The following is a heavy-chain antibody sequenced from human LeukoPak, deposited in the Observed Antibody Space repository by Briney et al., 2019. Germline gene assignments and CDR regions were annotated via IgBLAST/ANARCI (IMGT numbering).Heavy chain of an antibody. CDR3: ARDPYSGNYGNYYYYYMDV. J-gene: IGHJ6*03. CDR1: GFTFSSYG. D-gene: IGHD1-26*01. Sequence: GGSLRLSCAASGFTFSSYGMHWVRQAPGKGLEWVAFIRYDGSYKYYADSVKGRFTFSRDNSKNTLYLQMNSLGPEDTAVYYCARDPYSGNYGNYYYYYMDVWGKGTTVTISS. CDR2: IRYDGSYK. V-gene: IGHV3-30*02.